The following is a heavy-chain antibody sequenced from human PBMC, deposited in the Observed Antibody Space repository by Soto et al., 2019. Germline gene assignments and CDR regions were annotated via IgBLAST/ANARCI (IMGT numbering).Heavy chain of an antibody. CDR1: GFSFSGYG. CDR2: LSYDGRKE. D-gene: IGHD4-4*01. CDR3: EREGVTNYTDYYFDL. V-gene: IGHV3-33*08. Sequence: PGGSLRLSCVASGFSFSGYGMHWVRQAPGKGLEWVALLSYDGRKELYADSVKGRFAISRDNAKTSLYLQMDSLRPEDTAIYYCEREGVTNYTDYYFDLWGHGALVTVSS. J-gene: IGHJ4*01.